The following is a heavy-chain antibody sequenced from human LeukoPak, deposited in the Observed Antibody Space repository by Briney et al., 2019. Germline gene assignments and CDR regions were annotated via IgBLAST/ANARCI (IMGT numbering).Heavy chain of an antibody. CDR1: GYTFTSYY. CDR3: ASSSTYYYGMDV. Sequence: ASVKVSCKASGYTFTSYYMHWVRQAPGQGLEWMGIINPSGGSTSYAQKFQGRVPMTRDTSTSTVYMELSSLRSEDTAVYYCASSSTYYYGMDVWGQGTTVTVSS. D-gene: IGHD6-13*01. CDR2: INPSGGST. J-gene: IGHJ6*02. V-gene: IGHV1-46*03.